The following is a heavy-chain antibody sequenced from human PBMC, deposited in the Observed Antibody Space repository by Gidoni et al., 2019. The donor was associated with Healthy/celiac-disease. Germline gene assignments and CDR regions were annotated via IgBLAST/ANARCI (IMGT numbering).Heavy chain of an antibody. V-gene: IGHV3-23*01. Sequence: EVQLLASGGGLVQPGGSLRLSCAASGFTFSSYAMSWVRQAPGKGLEWVSAISGSGGSTYYAESVKGRFTISRDNSKNTLYLQMNSLRAEDTAVYYCAKGPPRRPQYYDFWTPLDYWGQGTLVTVSS. D-gene: IGHD3-3*01. CDR3: AKGPPRRPQYYDFWTPLDY. CDR2: ISGSGGST. CDR1: GFTFSSYA. J-gene: IGHJ4*02.